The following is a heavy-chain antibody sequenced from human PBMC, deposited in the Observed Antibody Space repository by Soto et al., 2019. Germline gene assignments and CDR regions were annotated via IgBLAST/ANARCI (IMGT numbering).Heavy chain of an antibody. CDR3: AKVRGTLARGVMGDDY. D-gene: IGHD3-10*01. V-gene: IGHV1-2*02. CDR2: SKPKSGGV. Sequence: QVQLVQSGAEVKKPGASVEVSCTASGYRFTAFYLYWVRQAPGQGLEWMGWSKPKSGGVSYAEKFHDRVTMPRDTSLNAAYMELNGLTPDDTAGYYCAKVRGTLARGVMGDDYWGQGTLVTVSS. CDR1: GYRFTAFY. J-gene: IGHJ4*02.